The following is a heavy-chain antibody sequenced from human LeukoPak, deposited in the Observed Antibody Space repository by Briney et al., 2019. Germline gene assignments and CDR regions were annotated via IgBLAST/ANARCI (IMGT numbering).Heavy chain of an antibody. D-gene: IGHD5-24*01. J-gene: IGHJ6*03. Sequence: SVKVACKAYGGTFSSYAISWVRHAPGQGLEWMGGIIPIFGTANYAQKFQGRVTITTDESTSTAYMELSSLRSEDTAVYYCARGHRDGYNWSLYYYYYYMDVWGKGTTVTVSS. V-gene: IGHV1-69*05. CDR3: ARGHRDGYNWSLYYYYYYMDV. CDR1: GGTFSSYA. CDR2: IIPIFGTA.